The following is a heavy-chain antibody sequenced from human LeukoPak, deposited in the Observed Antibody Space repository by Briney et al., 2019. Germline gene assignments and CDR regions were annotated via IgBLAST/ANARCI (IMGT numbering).Heavy chain of an antibody. Sequence: SAPTLVNPTQTLTLTCTFSGFSLSTRGVGVGWIRQPPGKTLESLALNYWDDDKRYSPPLKSRLTITKDTSKNQVVLTMTNMDPVDTATYYCAHVVGAAPFIPFDYWGQGTLVTVSS. CDR1: GFSLSTRGVG. V-gene: IGHV2-5*02. CDR2: NYWDDDK. CDR3: AHVVGAAPFIPFDY. D-gene: IGHD1-26*01. J-gene: IGHJ4*02.